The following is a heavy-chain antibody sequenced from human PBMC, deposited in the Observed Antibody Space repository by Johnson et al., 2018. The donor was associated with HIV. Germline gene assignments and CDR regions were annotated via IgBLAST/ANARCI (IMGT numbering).Heavy chain of an antibody. J-gene: IGHJ3*02. Sequence: VQLVESGGGLVQPGGSLTLSCAASGFTFSSYAMSWVRQAPGKGLEWVSTISVSGGSTYYADSVKGLFTISRDNSKNTLYLQMNSLRAEDTAVYYCAKHYYDSSDYPLPFDIWGQGTMVTVSS. V-gene: IGHV3-23*04. D-gene: IGHD3-22*01. CDR3: AKHYYDSSDYPLPFDI. CDR2: ISVSGGST. CDR1: GFTFSSYA.